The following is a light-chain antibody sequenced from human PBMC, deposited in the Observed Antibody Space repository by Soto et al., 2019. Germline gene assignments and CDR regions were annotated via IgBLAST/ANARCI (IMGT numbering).Light chain of an antibody. Sequence: EIVMTQSPATLSVSLGGRATLSCRASQSVRSRYLAWYQQKPGQAPRLLIYGASSRATAIPDRFSGSGSGTDFTLTIDGLEPEDFVVYYCQQYGYSPITFGQGTRLEIK. CDR3: QQYGYSPIT. CDR2: GAS. CDR1: QSVRSRY. J-gene: IGKJ5*01. V-gene: IGKV3-20*01.